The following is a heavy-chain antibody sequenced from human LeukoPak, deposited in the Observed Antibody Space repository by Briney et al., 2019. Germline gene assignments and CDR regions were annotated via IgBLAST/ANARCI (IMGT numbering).Heavy chain of an antibody. V-gene: IGHV1-46*01. CDR3: ARDAGYYYGSGLPDY. CDR1: GYTFTSYY. D-gene: IGHD3-10*01. CDR2: INPSGGST. J-gene: IGHJ4*02. Sequence: ASVKVSCKASGYTFTSYYMHWVRQAPGQGLEWMGIINPSGGSTSYAQKFQGRVTMTRDTSTSTVYMELSSLRSEDTAVYYCARDAGYYYGSGLPDYWGQGTLVTVSS.